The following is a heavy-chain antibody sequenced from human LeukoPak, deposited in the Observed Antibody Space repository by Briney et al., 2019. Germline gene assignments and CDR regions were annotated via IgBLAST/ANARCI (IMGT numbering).Heavy chain of an antibody. J-gene: IGHJ4*02. CDR2: IYYSGST. Sequence: PSETLSLTCTVSGGSVSSGSYYWSWIRQPPGKGLEWIGYIYYSGSTNYNPSPKSRVTISVDTSKNQFSLKLSSVTAADTAVYYCASSDHGGNGGDFDYWGQGTLVTVSS. V-gene: IGHV4-61*01. D-gene: IGHD4-23*01. CDR3: ASSDHGGNGGDFDY. CDR1: GGSVSSGSYY.